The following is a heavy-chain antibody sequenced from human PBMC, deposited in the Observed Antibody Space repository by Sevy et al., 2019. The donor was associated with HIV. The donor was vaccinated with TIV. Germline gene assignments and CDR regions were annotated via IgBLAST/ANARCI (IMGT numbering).Heavy chain of an antibody. CDR1: EYNFTNYW. V-gene: IGHV5-51*01. Sequence: GESLKISCKGSEYNFTNYWIGWVRQMPGKGLEWIGIIYPGDSGTRYSPSFQDHVTISAVQSISTAYLQWSSLKASETAMYYCARIRSWYRAYYYYFGMDVWGQGTTVTVFS. J-gene: IGHJ6*02. CDR3: ARIRSWYRAYYYYFGMDV. CDR2: IYPGDSGT. D-gene: IGHD6-13*01.